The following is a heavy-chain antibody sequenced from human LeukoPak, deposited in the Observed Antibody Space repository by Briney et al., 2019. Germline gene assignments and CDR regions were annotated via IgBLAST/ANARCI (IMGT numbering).Heavy chain of an antibody. CDR2: ITPNSGGT. D-gene: IGHD5-12*01. CDR3: ARVYRWLHPNDAFDI. Sequence: ASVKVSCKASGYTFTGYYMHWVRQAPGQGLEWMGWITPNSGGTNYAQKFQGRVTMTSDTSISTTYMELSRLRSNDTAAYYCARVYRWLHPNDAFDIWGQGTMVTVSS. CDR1: GYTFTGYY. J-gene: IGHJ3*02. V-gene: IGHV1-2*02.